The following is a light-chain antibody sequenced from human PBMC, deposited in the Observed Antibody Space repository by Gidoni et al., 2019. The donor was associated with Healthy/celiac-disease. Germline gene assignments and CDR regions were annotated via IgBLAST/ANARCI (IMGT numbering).Light chain of an antibody. V-gene: IGKV1-39*01. CDR1: QSISSY. Sequence: DIQMTQSPSSLSASVGDRVTITCRASQSISSYLNWYQQKPGKAPKLLIDAASSLQSGVPSRFSGSGSGTDVTLIISSLQPEDFATYYCQQSYSTPLYTFGQGTKLEIK. CDR2: AAS. J-gene: IGKJ2*01. CDR3: QQSYSTPLYT.